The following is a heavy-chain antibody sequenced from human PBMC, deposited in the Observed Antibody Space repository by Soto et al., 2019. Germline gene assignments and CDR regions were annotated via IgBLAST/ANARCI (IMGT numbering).Heavy chain of an antibody. CDR3: AKSTSYSSSWYGYYYYYMDV. J-gene: IGHJ6*03. CDR1: GFTFSSYA. CDR2: ISGSGGST. D-gene: IGHD6-13*01. Sequence: GGSLRLSCAASGFTFSSYAMSWVRQAPGKGLEWVSAISGSGGSTYYADSVKGRFTISRDNSKNTLYLQMNSLRAEDTAVYYCAKSTSYSSSWYGYYYYYMDVWGKGTTVTVSS. V-gene: IGHV3-23*01.